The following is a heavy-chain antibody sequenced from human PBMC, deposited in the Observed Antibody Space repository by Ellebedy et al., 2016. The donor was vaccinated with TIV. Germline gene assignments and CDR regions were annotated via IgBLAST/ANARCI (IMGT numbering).Heavy chain of an antibody. D-gene: IGHD6-6*01. CDR3: ARDRDGSSSSDFQH. J-gene: IGHJ1*01. Sequence: AASVKVSCKTSGYTFGTYGITWVRQGPGQGPEWMGWLGTYEGNTQYAQQLQGRVTMTRDTSTSTAYMELRSLRSDDTAVYYCARDRDGSSSSDFQHWGPGTLVTVSS. CDR2: LGTYEGNT. CDR1: GYTFGTYG. V-gene: IGHV1-18*04.